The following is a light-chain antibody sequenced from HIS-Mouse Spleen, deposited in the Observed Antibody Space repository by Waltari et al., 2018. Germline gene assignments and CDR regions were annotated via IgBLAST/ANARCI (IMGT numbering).Light chain of an antibody. J-gene: IGKJ4*01. CDR1: QSLLHSNGYNY. V-gene: IGKV2-28*01. Sequence: DIVMTQSPLSLPVTPGEPASISCRSSQSLLHSNGYNYLDWYLQKPGQSPQLLIYLGSNRASGVPDRFSGSGSGTEFTLTISSLQPEDFATYYCLQHNSYPLTFGGGTKVEIK. CDR2: LGS. CDR3: LQHNSYPLT.